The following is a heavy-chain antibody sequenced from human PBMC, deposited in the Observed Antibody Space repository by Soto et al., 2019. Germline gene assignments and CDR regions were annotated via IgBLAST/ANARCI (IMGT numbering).Heavy chain of an antibody. D-gene: IGHD3-9*01. V-gene: IGHV3-64D*06. J-gene: IGHJ4*02. CDR1: GFTSSSYA. CDR2: ISSNGGNT. CDR3: VKALRYFDWLPDFDY. Sequence: GGSLRLSCSASGFTSSSYAMHWVRQAPGKGLEYVSAISSNGGNTYYADSVKGRFTISRDNSKNTLYLQMSSPRAEDTAVYYCVKALRYFDWLPDFDYWGQGTLVTVSS.